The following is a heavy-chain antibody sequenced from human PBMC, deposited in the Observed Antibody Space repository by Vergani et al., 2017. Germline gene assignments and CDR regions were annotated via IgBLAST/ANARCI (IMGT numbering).Heavy chain of an antibody. V-gene: IGHV3-11*04. CDR3: ARDRGEAGTVVLDAFDI. D-gene: IGHD3-16*01. J-gene: IGHJ3*02. CDR2: MSSGDSI. Sequence: QVQLVESGGGLVKPGGSLRLSCAASGFTFSDHYMSWVRQAPGKGLEWISYMSSGDSIYYADSVKGRFTVSRDNTKNTLYLQMNSLRAEDTAVYYCARDRGEAGTVVLDAFDIWGQGTMVTVSS. CDR1: GFTFSDHY.